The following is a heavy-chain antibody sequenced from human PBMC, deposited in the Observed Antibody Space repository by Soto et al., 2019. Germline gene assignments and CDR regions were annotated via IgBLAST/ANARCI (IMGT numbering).Heavy chain of an antibody. Sequence: EVQLVESGGGLVQPGGSLRLSCAASGFTFSDHYMDWVRQAPGKGLEWVGRTRNKANSYTTEYAASVKGRFTISRDDSKNSLYLQMNSLKTEDTAVYYCARGRGYFIDYWGQGTLVTVSS. D-gene: IGHD5-18*01. CDR2: TRNKANSYTT. CDR1: GFTFSDHY. CDR3: ARGRGYFIDY. J-gene: IGHJ4*02. V-gene: IGHV3-72*01.